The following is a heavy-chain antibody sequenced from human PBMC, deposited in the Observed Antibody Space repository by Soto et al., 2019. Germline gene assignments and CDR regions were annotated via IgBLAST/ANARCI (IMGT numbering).Heavy chain of an antibody. Sequence: QVQLVQSGAEVKKPGASVKVSCKASGYTFTSYAMHWVRQAPGQRLEWMGWINAGNGNTKYSQKFQGRVTSTRDTSASTAYMELSSLRSEDTAVYYCARPYYDSSGYDWFDPWGQGTLVTVSS. V-gene: IGHV1-3*01. J-gene: IGHJ5*02. D-gene: IGHD3-22*01. CDR1: GYTFTSYA. CDR3: ARPYYDSSGYDWFDP. CDR2: INAGNGNT.